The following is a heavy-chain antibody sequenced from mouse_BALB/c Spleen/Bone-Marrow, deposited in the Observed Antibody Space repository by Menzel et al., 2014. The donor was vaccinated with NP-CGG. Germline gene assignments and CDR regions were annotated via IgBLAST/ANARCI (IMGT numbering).Heavy chain of an antibody. CDR2: INPYNDGT. Sequence: EVQLQQSGPELVKPRASVKMSCKASGYTLTSYVMQWVKQKPGQGLEWIGYINPYNDGTKYNEKFKGKATLTSDKSYSTAYMELSSLTSEDSAVYYCARWRYPYAMDYWGQGTSVTVAS. J-gene: IGHJ4*01. CDR3: ARWRYPYAMDY. D-gene: IGHD5-1-1*01. V-gene: IGHV1-14*01. CDR1: GYTLTSYV.